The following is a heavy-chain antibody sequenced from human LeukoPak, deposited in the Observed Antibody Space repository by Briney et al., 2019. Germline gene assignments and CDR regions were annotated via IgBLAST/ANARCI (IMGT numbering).Heavy chain of an antibody. V-gene: IGHV4-31*03. D-gene: IGHD3-16*01. CDR3: ARWGYGYFDY. J-gene: IGHJ4*02. CDR2: IYYSGST. Sequence: PSETLSLTCTVSGGSISSGGYSWSWIRQHPGKGLEWIGYIYYSGSTYYNPSLKSRVTISVDTSKNQFSLKLSSVTAADTAVYYCARWGYGYFDYWGQGTLVTVSS. CDR1: GGSISSGGYS.